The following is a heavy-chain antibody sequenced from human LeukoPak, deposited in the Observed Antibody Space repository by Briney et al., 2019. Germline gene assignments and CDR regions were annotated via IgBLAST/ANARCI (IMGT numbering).Heavy chain of an antibody. D-gene: IGHD6-13*01. Sequence: GGSLRLSFAASGFTFSYYSMNWVRQAPGKGLEWGSYIDPGSGNVYSADSVKGRFTISRDNAKDSVYLHMNSLRDEDTAVYYCARAAYSSSPDYWGPGTLVTVSS. J-gene: IGHJ4*02. CDR2: IDPGSGNV. V-gene: IGHV3-48*02. CDR3: ARAAYSSSPDY. CDR1: GFTFSYYS.